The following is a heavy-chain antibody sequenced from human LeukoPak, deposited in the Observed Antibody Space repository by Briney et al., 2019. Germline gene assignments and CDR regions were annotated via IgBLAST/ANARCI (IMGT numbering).Heavy chain of an antibody. CDR2: INHSGST. V-gene: IGHV4-34*01. J-gene: IGHJ4*02. CDR3: ARSIGRMYYFDY. CDR1: GGSISSYY. Sequence: SETLSLTCTVSGGSISSYYWSWIRQPPGKGLEWIGEINHSGSTNYNPSLKSRVTISVDTSKNQFSLKLSSVTAADTAVYYCARSIGRMYYFDYWGQGTLVTVSS.